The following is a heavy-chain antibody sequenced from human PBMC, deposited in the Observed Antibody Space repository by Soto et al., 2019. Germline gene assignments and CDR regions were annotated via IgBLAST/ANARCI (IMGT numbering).Heavy chain of an antibody. CDR1: VFTFSSNY. J-gene: IGHJ3*02. D-gene: IGHD3-16*01. V-gene: IGHV3-53*01. CDR2: IYSGGIT. Sequence: GALRLSCAASVFTFSSNYMSWVRQAPGKGLEWVSVIYSGGITYYADSVKVRFTISRDNSKNTLYLQMNSLRAEDTAVYYCASLGVGVDAFDIWGQGTMVTVSS. CDR3: ASLGVGVDAFDI.